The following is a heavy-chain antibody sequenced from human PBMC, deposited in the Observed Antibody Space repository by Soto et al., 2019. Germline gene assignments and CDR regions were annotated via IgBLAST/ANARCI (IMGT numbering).Heavy chain of an antibody. CDR3: AKVFQIFLVPATIDY. V-gene: IGHV3-23*01. CDR1: GFTFSSYA. CDR2: ISGSGGIT. D-gene: IGHD2-2*02. J-gene: IGHJ4*02. Sequence: GGSLRLSRAASGFTFSSYAMSWVRQAPGKGLEWVSSISGSGGITYYADSVKGRFTISRDNSKNTLYLRMNSLRAEDTAVYYCAKVFQIFLVPATIDYWGQGTLVTVSS.